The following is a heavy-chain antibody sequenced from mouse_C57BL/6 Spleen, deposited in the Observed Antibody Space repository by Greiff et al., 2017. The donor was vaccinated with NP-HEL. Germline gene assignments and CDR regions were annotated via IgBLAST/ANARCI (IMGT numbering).Heavy chain of an antibody. D-gene: IGHD2-10*02. V-gene: IGHV3-6*01. J-gene: IGHJ2*01. CDR2: ISYDGSN. CDR1: GYSITSGYY. Sequence: EVKLVESGPGLVKPSQSLSLTCSVTGYSITSGYYWNWIRQFPGNKLEWMGYISYDGSNNYNPSLKNRISITRDTSKNQFFLKLNSVTTEDTATYYCARAAYGNYLDYWGQGTTLTVSS. CDR3: ARAAYGNYLDY.